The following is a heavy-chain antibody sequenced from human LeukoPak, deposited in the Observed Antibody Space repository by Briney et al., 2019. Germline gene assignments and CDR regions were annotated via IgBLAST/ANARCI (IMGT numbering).Heavy chain of an antibody. J-gene: IGHJ4*02. CDR1: GFTFGDYA. Sequence: GSLRLSCTASGFTFGDYAMSWVRQAPGKGLEWVGFIRSKAYGGTTEYAASVKGRFTISRDDSKSIAYLQMNSLKTEDTAVYYCTSAGRVSCYPYYFDYWGQGTLVTVSS. CDR2: IRSKAYGGTT. D-gene: IGHD3-22*01. CDR3: TSAGRVSCYPYYFDY. V-gene: IGHV3-49*04.